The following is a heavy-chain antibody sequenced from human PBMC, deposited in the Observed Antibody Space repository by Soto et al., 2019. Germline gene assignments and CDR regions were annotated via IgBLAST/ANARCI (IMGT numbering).Heavy chain of an antibody. Sequence: PSETLSLTCTVSGDSVTNYFWSWMRQPPGKGLEWIGHMYHGGRTNYSPSLKSPVTMSLDSSKNQFSLNLSSVTAADTAVYFCARDPGYCTNGVCPIFDFWGQGVLVTVSS. CDR2: MYHGGRT. J-gene: IGHJ4*02. V-gene: IGHV4-59*02. D-gene: IGHD2-8*01. CDR3: ARDPGYCTNGVCPIFDF. CDR1: GDSVTNYF.